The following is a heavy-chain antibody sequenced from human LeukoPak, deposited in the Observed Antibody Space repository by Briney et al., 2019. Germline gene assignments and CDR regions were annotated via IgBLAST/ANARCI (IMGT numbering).Heavy chain of an antibody. CDR3: ARSHYSDDYVLDH. J-gene: IGHJ4*02. D-gene: IGHD3-16*01. V-gene: IGHV3-13*04. CDR1: GFTFTNYD. CDR2: ISTTGDT. Sequence: PGGSLRLSCAGSGFTFTNYDIHWVRQATGKGLEWVAAISTTGDTHHMASVKGRFILSREDGKNSVNLHMNSLRAGDTAVYYCARSHYSDDYVLDHWGQGTLVIVSS.